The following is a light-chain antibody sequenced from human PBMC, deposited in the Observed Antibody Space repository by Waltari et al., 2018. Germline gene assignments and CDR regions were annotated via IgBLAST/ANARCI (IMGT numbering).Light chain of an antibody. V-gene: IGLV2-11*01. CDR3: CSYAGRNAYI. J-gene: IGLJ2*01. Sequence: QAALTQSPSVSGSPGQSVTIPCTGSNSDIGSYNYVSWYQQRPGTAPRLMIYEVSRRPSGVSDRFSGSKSGDTASLTISGLQAEDEADYYCCSYAGRNAYIIGAGTRLTVL. CDR2: EVS. CDR1: NSDIGSYNY.